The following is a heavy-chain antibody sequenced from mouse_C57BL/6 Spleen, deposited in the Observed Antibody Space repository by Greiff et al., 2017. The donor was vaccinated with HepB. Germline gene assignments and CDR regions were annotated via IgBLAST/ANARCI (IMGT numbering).Heavy chain of an antibody. CDR3: ARSSPYYFDY. CDR1: GYAFSSSW. D-gene: IGHD1-1*01. Sequence: VQGVESGPELVKPGASVKISCKASGYAFSSSWMNWVKQRPGKGLEWIGRIYPGDGDTNYNGKFKGKATLTADKSSSTAYMQLSSLTSEDSAVYFCARSSPYYFDYWGQGTTLTVSS. V-gene: IGHV1-82*01. J-gene: IGHJ2*01. CDR2: IYPGDGDT.